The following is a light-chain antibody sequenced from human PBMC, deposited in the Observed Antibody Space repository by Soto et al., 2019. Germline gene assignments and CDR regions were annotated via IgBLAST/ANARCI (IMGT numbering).Light chain of an antibody. CDR1: QSVSSN. CDR3: QQYNNWPRT. V-gene: IGKV3-15*01. CDR2: GAS. Sequence: EIVMSHSQAALSVSQRERATLSCRASQSVSSNLAWYQEKSGQSPRLLIYGASTRATGIPARFSGSGSGTEFTLTISSLQSEDFAVYYCQQYNNWPRTFGQGTKVDI. J-gene: IGKJ1*01.